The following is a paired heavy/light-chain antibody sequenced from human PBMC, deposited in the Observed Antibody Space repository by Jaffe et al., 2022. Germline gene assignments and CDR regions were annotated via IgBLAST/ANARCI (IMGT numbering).Heavy chain of an antibody. D-gene: IGHD2-2*01. Sequence: EVQLLGSGGGLVQPGGSLRLSCAASGFTFSTYAMNWVRQAPGKGLEWVSAISGSGGATYYADSVKGRFTISRDNSKNTLYLQMNSLRAEDTAVYYCAKEPVPGTMWYYFDYWGQGTLVTVSS. CDR2: ISGSGGAT. CDR1: GFTFSTYA. J-gene: IGHJ4*02. CDR3: AKEPVPGTMWYYFDY. V-gene: IGHV3-23*01.
Light chain of an antibody. CDR1: QSISSW. J-gene: IGKJ1*01. CDR3: QQYNNYCT. CDR2: KAS. Sequence: DIQMTQSPSTLSASVGDRVTITCRASQSISSWLAWYQQKPGKAPKLLIYKASSLESGVPSRFSGSGSGTEFTLTISSLQPDDFATYYCQQYNNYCTFGQGTKVEIK. V-gene: IGKV1-5*03.